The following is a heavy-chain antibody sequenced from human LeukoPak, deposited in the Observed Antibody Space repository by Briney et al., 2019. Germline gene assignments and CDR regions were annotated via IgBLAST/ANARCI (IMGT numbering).Heavy chain of an antibody. D-gene: IGHD2-21*02. J-gene: IGHJ4*02. CDR1: GGSISSYY. V-gene: IGHV4-59*08. CDR2: IYYSGST. Sequence: SETLSLTCTVSGGSISSYYWSWIRQPPGKGLEWIGYIYYSGSTNYNPSLKSRVTISVDTSKNQFSLKLSSVTAADTAVYYCARQGYCGGDCYSGNYFDYWGQGTLVTVSS. CDR3: ARQGYCGGDCYSGNYFDY.